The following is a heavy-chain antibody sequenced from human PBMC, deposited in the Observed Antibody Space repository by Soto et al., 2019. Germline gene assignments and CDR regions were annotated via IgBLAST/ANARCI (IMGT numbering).Heavy chain of an antibody. J-gene: IGHJ4*02. D-gene: IGHD3-22*01. Sequence: EVQLLESGGGLVQPGGSLRLSCAASGFTFSSYAMSWVRQAPGKGLEWVSAVSGSGGSTYYADSVKGRFTISRDNSKNTLYRQMNSLRAEDTAVYYCAKQGGSGYSRGYWGQGTLVTVSS. CDR1: GFTFSSYA. CDR3: AKQGGSGYSRGY. V-gene: IGHV3-23*01. CDR2: VSGSGGST.